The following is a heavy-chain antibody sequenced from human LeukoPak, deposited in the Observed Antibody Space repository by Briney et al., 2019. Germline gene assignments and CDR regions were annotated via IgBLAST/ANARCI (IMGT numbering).Heavy chain of an antibody. J-gene: IGHJ5*02. V-gene: IGHV1-46*01. CDR3: ARGGVGATTYVWFDP. CDR1: GYTFTNYY. D-gene: IGHD1-26*01. CDR2: INPSGGST. Sequence: GASVKVSFKASGYTFTNYYIHWVRQAPGQGLECMGIINPSGGSTSYAQKFQGRVTMTRDMSTSTVYMGLSSLRSEDTAVYYCARGGVGATTYVWFDPWGQGTLVTVSS.